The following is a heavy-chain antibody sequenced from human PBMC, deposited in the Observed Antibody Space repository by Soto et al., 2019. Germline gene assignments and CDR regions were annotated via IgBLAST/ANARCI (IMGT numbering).Heavy chain of an antibody. CDR3: IRPMTGTTRGFDY. Sequence: EVQLVESGGGLVQPGGSLRLSCAASGFTFSDHYMDWVRQAPGKGLEWVGRSRNKANSYTTEYAASVKGRFTISRDDSENSVHLQMNSLKTEDTAGYFCIRPMTGTTRGFDYWGQGTLVTVSS. CDR1: GFTFSDHY. CDR2: SRNKANSYTT. D-gene: IGHD1-1*01. J-gene: IGHJ4*02. V-gene: IGHV3-72*01.